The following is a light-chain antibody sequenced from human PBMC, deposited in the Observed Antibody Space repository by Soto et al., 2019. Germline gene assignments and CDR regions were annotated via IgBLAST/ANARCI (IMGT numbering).Light chain of an antibody. V-gene: IGLV1-51*01. CDR3: ATWDGSLPGEV. CDR2: DNN. CDR1: SSNIGNNY. J-gene: IGLJ2*01. Sequence: QSVLTQPPSASGTPGQGVTISCSGSSSNIGNNYVSWYQQLPGTAPKLLIYDNNKRPSGIPDRFSGSKSGTSGTLDITGLQTGDEADYYCATWDGSLPGEVFGGGTKLTVL.